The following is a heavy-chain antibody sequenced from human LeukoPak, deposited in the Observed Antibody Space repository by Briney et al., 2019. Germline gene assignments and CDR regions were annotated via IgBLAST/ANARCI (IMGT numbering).Heavy chain of an antibody. J-gene: IGHJ4*02. CDR2: ISYDGSNK. CDR3: ARQDVVYWSSGAGIDH. Sequence: GRSLRLSCAASGFTFSNYGMHWVRQAPGKGLEWVAVISYDGSNKYHADSVKGRFTISRDNSKNTLYLQMNSLRAEDTAVYYCARQDVVYWSSGAGIDHRGQGTLVTVSS. V-gene: IGHV3-30*03. CDR1: GFTFSNYG. D-gene: IGHD2-15*01.